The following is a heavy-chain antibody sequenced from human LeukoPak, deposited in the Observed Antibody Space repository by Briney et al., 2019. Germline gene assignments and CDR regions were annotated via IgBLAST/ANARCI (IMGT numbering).Heavy chain of an antibody. CDR3: TRLYYYYGMDV. Sequence: GGSLRFSCAASGFTFSNAWMSWVRQAPGKGLEWVGRIKSKTDGGTTDYAAPVKGRFTISRDDSKNTLYLQMNSLKTEDTAVYYCTRLYYYYGMDVWGKGTTVTVSS. V-gene: IGHV3-15*01. J-gene: IGHJ6*04. CDR2: IKSKTDGGTT. CDR1: GFTFSNAW.